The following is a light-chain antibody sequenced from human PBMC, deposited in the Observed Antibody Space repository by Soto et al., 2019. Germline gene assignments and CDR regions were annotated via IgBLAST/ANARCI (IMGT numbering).Light chain of an antibody. CDR3: QQYYSTPPWT. CDR2: WAS. Sequence: DIVMTQSPDSLAVSLGERATINCKSSQSVLYSSTNKNYLAWYQQKPGQPPKLLIYWASTRESGVPDRFSGSGSGTDFTLTISSLQAEDVAVYYCQQYYSTPPWTFGQGNKVEIK. CDR1: QSVLYSSTNKNY. J-gene: IGKJ1*01. V-gene: IGKV4-1*01.